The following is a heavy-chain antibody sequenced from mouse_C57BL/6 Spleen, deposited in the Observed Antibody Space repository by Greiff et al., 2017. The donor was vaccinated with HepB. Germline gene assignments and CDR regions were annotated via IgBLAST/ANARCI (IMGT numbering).Heavy chain of an antibody. CDR2: INYDGSST. CDR3: ARVGDYPYYAMDY. V-gene: IGHV5-16*01. J-gene: IGHJ4*01. D-gene: IGHD2-4*01. Sequence: EVHLVESEGGLVQPGSSMKLSCTASGFTFSDYYMAWVRQVPEKGLEWVANINYDGSSTYYLDSLKSRFIISRDNAKNILYLQMSSLKSEDTATYYCARVGDYPYYAMDYWGQGTSVTVSS. CDR1: GFTFSDYY.